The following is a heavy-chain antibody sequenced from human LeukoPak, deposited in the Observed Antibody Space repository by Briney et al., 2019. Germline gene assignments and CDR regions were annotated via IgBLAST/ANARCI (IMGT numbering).Heavy chain of an antibody. J-gene: IGHJ6*03. CDR3: ARHLPLLWFGDRGYYMDV. V-gene: IGHV4-34*01. D-gene: IGHD3-10*01. CDR2: INHSGST. Sequence: PSETLSLTCAVYGGSFSGYYWSWIRQSPGKGLEWIGEINHSGSTNYNPSLKSRVTISVDTSKNQFSLKLSSVTAADTAVYYCARHLPLLWFGDRGYYMDVWGKGTTVTISS. CDR1: GGSFSGYY.